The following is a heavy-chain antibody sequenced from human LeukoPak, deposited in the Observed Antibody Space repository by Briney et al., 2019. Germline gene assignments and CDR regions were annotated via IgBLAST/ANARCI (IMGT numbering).Heavy chain of an antibody. D-gene: IGHD3-9*01. CDR1: GGTFSSYA. V-gene: IGHV1-69*04. Sequence: SVKVSCKASGGTFSSYAISWVRQAPGQGLEWMGRIIPILGIANYAQKFQGRVTITADKSTSTAYMELSSLRSEDTAVYYCARDPLSDILTGYYNAFDIRGQGTMVTVSS. CDR2: IIPILGIA. CDR3: ARDPLSDILTGYYNAFDI. J-gene: IGHJ3*02.